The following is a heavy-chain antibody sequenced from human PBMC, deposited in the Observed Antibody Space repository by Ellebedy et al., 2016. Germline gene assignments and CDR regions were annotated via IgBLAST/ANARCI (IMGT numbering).Heavy chain of an antibody. Sequence: GESLKISCAASGFTFSSYSMNWVRQAPGKGLEWVSYISSSSSTIYYADSVKGRFTISRDNAKNSLYLQMNSLRAEDTAVYYCAREKLKAFLSQYYYYGMDVWGQGTTVTVSS. CDR2: ISSSSSTI. CDR3: AREKLKAFLSQYYYYGMDV. CDR1: GFTFSSYS. J-gene: IGHJ6*02. D-gene: IGHD3-3*01. V-gene: IGHV3-48*01.